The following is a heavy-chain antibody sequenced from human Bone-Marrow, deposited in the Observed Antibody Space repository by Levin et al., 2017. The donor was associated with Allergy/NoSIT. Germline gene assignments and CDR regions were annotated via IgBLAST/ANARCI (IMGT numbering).Heavy chain of an antibody. CDR3: ARGFRFYYFDS. CDR2: IGSSSTVI. Sequence: QSGGSLRLSCAASGFSLDFSQYTMNWVRQAPGKGLEWLAYIGSSSTVIFYADSVKGRFTVSRDNAKKSLYLQMDSLRPEDTAVYYCARGFRFYYFDSWGQGTPVTVSS. D-gene: IGHD2/OR15-2a*01. CDR1: GFSLDFSQYT. V-gene: IGHV3-48*01. J-gene: IGHJ4*02.